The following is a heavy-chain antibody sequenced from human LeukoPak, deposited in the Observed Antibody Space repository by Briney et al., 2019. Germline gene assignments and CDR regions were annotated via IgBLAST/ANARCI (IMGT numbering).Heavy chain of an antibody. D-gene: IGHD1-26*01. CDR2: ISSSSTI. Sequence: PGGSLRLSCAASGFTFSSYSMNWVRQAPGKGLEWVSYISSSSTIYYADSVKGRFTISRDNAKNSLYLQMNSLRPEDTAVYYCAKESQLSYRGTFYIDYWGQGTLVTVSS. CDR1: GFTFSSYS. V-gene: IGHV3-48*04. J-gene: IGHJ4*02. CDR3: AKESQLSYRGTFYIDY.